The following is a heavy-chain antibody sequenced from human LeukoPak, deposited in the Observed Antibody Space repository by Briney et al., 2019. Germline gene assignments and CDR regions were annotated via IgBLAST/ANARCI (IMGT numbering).Heavy chain of an antibody. CDR3: ARRMVRGALGF. D-gene: IGHD3-10*01. CDR1: GFTFSSYE. V-gene: IGHV3-48*03. J-gene: IGHJ4*02. Sequence: QSGGSLRLSCAASGFTFSSYEMNWVRQAPGKGLEWVSYINSSGSTIYYAYSVKGRFHISRENDPNSLYLQMNSLRGEDTAVYYCARRMVRGALGFWGKGTLVTVSS. CDR2: INSSGSTI.